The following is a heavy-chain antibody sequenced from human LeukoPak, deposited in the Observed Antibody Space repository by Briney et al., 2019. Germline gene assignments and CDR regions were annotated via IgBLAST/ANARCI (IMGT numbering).Heavy chain of an antibody. CDR2: IYYSGST. D-gene: IGHD3-22*01. J-gene: IGHJ4*02. Sequence: SDTLSITCTDSGASISSYYWSWIRQPPGKRLERIGYIYYSGSTNYNPSLKSRVTISVDTSKNQFSLKLSSVTAADTAVYYCARSGDSSGYYLFDYWGQGTLVTVSS. V-gene: IGHV4-59*01. CDR3: ARSGDSSGYYLFDY. CDR1: GASISSYY.